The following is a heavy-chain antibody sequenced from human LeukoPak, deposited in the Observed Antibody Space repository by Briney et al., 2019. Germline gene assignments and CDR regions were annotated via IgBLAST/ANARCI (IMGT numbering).Heavy chain of an antibody. J-gene: IGHJ4*02. D-gene: IGHD6-13*01. CDR2: IYTSGST. V-gene: IGHV4-61*02. CDR1: GGSISSGSYY. CDR3: ARDRGGIAAAVSDY. Sequence: SQTLSLTCTVSGGSISSGSYYWSWIRQPAGRGLEWIGRIYTSGSTNHNPSLKSRVTISVDTSKNQFSLKLSSVTAADTAVYYCARDRGGIAAAVSDYWGQGTLVTVSS.